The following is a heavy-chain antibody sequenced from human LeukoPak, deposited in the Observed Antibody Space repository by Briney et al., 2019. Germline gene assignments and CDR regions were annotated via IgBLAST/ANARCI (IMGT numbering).Heavy chain of an antibody. D-gene: IGHD3-9*01. CDR1: GYTFTDYY. CDR2: INPNSGDT. J-gene: IGHJ4*02. Sequence: ASVKVSCKASGYTFTDYYVHWVRQAPGQGLEWMGWINPNSGDTNYAQKFQGRVTMTRDTSISTAYLDLSSLNSDDTAVYCCARDRRELRYVDWLLDYWGQGTLVTVSS. CDR3: ARDRRELRYVDWLLDY. V-gene: IGHV1-2*02.